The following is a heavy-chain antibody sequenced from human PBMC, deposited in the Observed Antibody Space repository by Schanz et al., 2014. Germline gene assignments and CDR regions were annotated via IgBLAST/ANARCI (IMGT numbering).Heavy chain of an antibody. J-gene: IGHJ2*01. CDR2: VPFDGSQK. Sequence: QGQLVESGGGVVQPGKSLRLSCATSGFIFRSFGIHWVRQAPGKGLEWVAFVPFDGSQKFYADSVKGRFTISRDNSKNTLYLQMNSLRAEDTAIYYCAKDAPYPFDLWGRGTLITVSS. CDR1: GFIFRSFG. CDR3: AKDAPYPFDL. V-gene: IGHV3-30*19.